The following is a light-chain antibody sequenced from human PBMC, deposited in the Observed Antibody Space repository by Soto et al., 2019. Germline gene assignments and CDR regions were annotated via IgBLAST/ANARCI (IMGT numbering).Light chain of an antibody. Sequence: EIVLTQSPATQSLSPGERATLSCRASQSVSSYLAWYQQKPGQAPRLLLYDASNRANGIPARFSGSGSGTDLTLTISSLETEDFAVYYCQQRSNWPTITFGQGTRLEIK. CDR2: DAS. CDR1: QSVSSY. CDR3: QQRSNWPTIT. V-gene: IGKV3-11*01. J-gene: IGKJ5*01.